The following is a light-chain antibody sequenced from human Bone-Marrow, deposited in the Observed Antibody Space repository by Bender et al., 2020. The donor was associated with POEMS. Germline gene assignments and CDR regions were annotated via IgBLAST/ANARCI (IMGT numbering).Light chain of an antibody. CDR1: SSDIGRYNF. CDR3: SSYTASVTPYV. V-gene: IGLV2-14*03. CDR2: DVS. J-gene: IGLJ1*01. Sequence: QSALTQPASVSGSPGQSITISCIGTSSDIGRYNFVSWYQQHPGKAPKLMIYDVSNRPSGVSNRFSGSKSGNTASLTISGLQAEDEADYYCSSYTASVTPYVFGTGTKVTVL.